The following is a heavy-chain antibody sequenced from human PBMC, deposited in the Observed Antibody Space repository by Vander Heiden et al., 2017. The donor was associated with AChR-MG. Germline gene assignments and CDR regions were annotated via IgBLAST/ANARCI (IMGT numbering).Heavy chain of an antibody. J-gene: IGHJ4*02. Sequence: VQLLESAGGLVQPGGSLRPSCAASGFAFSGYAMTGVRQAPGKGLEWGSSSSGSGGRTNYAESVKGRFTISRDNAKNTLSLQMKRLRADDTALYFCAKDPRESIGWAAFDYWGQVLMVTVSS. CDR1: GFAFSGYA. CDR2: SSGSGGRT. D-gene: IGHD6-6*01. CDR3: AKDPRESIGWAAFDY. V-gene: IGHV3-23*01.